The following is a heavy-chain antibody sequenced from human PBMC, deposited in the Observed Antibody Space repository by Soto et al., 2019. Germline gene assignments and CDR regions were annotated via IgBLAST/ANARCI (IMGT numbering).Heavy chain of an antibody. CDR2: ISSNGGTT. J-gene: IGHJ4*02. CDR1: GFTFSSYD. Sequence: EVQLAESGGGMVQPGGSLRLSCVASGFTFSSYDMHWVRQAPGKGLEYVSSISSNGGTTYYGNSVKGRFTISRDNSKNTLYLQMGSPRAEDMAVYYCVRRVSGNYDYWGPGTLVTVSS. V-gene: IGHV3-64*01. CDR3: VRRVSGNYDY. D-gene: IGHD1-7*01.